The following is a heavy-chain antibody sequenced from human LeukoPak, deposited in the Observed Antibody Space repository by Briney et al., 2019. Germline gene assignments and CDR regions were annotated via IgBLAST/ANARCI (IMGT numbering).Heavy chain of an antibody. CDR2: INHSGST. D-gene: IGHD4-17*01. CDR1: GGSFSGYY. CDR3: ARVVNDYGDSNWFDP. V-gene: IGHV4-34*01. Sequence: PSETLSLTCAVYGGSFSGYYWSWIRQPPGKGLEWIGEINHSGSTNYNPSLKSRVTISVDTSKNQFSLKLSSVTAADTAVYYCARVVNDYGDSNWFDPWGQGTLVTVSS. J-gene: IGHJ5*02.